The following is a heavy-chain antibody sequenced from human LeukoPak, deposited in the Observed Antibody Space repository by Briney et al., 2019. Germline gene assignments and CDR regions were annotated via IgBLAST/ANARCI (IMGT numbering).Heavy chain of an antibody. D-gene: IGHD1-26*01. CDR2: IKQDGSEK. CDR1: GFTFSSYC. V-gene: IGHV3-7*01. Sequence: GGSLRLSCAASGFTFSSYCMTWVRQAPGRGLEWVANIKQDGSEKYYVDSVKGRFTISRDNAKNSLFLQMNSLNAEDTAVYYCAGGLNRRARFDYWGQGTRSPSPQ. CDR3: AGGLNRRARFDY. J-gene: IGHJ4*02.